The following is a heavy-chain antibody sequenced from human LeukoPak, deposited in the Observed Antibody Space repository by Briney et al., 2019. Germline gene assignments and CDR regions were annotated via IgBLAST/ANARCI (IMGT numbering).Heavy chain of an antibody. CDR2: ISYDGSNK. Sequence: PGGSLRLSCAASGFTLSSYAMHWVRQAPGKGLEWVAVISYDGSNKYYADSVKGRFTISRDNSKNTLYLQMNSLRAEDTAVYYCAQEGDPLGVTAHFDYWGQGTLVTISS. CDR3: AQEGDPLGVTAHFDY. CDR1: GFTLSSYA. J-gene: IGHJ4*02. V-gene: IGHV3-30*04. D-gene: IGHD2-21*02.